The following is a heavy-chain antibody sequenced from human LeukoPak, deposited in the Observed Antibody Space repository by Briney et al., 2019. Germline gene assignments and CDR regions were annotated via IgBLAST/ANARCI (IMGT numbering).Heavy chain of an antibody. CDR1: GFTVSSNY. V-gene: IGHV3-53*04. D-gene: IGHD3-22*01. J-gene: IGHJ4*02. CDR2: IYSGGST. CDR3: ARWGDSSGYDY. Sequence: PGGSLRLSCAVSGFTVSSNYMSWVRQPPGKGLEWVSVIYSGGSTYYADSVKGRFTISRHDSRDTLYLQMNSLRVEDTAVYYCARWGDSSGYDYWGQGTLVTVSS.